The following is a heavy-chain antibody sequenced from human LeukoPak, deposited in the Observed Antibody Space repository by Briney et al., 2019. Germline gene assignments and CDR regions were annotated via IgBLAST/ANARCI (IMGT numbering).Heavy chain of an antibody. CDR1: GYTFTGYY. V-gene: IGHV1-2*02. J-gene: IGHJ4*02. CDR2: INPNSGGT. D-gene: IGHD6-13*01. CDR3: ARGRDSSSWYYFDY. Sequence: ASVKVSCKASGYTFTGYYMHWVRQAPGQGLEWMGWINPNSGGTNYAQKFQGRVTMTRDTSISTAYMELSRLRSGDTAVYYCARGRDSSSWYYFDYWGQGTLVTVSS.